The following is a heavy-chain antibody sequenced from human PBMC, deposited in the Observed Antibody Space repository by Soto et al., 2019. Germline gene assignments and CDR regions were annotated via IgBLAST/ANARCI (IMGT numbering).Heavy chain of an antibody. CDR3: AQDVIAVTGADLMDV. CDR2: ISWHSGNI. D-gene: IGHD6-19*01. Sequence: EVQLVESGGGLVQPGRSLRLSCAASGFTFDDYAMHWVRQPPGKGMEWVSGISWHSGNIVYADSVKVRFTISRDNTKNSLYLPMNSLRAEDTALYYCAQDVIAVTGADLMDVWGQGTTVTVSS. CDR1: GFTFDDYA. V-gene: IGHV3-9*01. J-gene: IGHJ6*02.